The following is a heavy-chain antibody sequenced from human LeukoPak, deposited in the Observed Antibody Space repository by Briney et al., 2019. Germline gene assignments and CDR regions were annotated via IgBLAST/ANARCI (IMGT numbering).Heavy chain of an antibody. D-gene: IGHD3-22*01. CDR2: LSGSGGTA. CDR3: AKGFYYYDSSD. CDR1: GFIFSNYA. Sequence: GGSLRLSCAASGFIFSNYAMSWDRQAPGKGLEWVSTLSGSGGTAYYADSVKGRFTISGDNSKNTLYLQMNSLRAEDMAVYYCAKGFYYYDSSDWGQGTLVTVSS. J-gene: IGHJ4*02. V-gene: IGHV3-23*01.